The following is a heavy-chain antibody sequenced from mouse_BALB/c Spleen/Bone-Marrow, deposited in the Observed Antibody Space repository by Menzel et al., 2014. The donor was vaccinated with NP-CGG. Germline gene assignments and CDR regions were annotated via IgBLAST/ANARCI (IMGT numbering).Heavy chain of an antibody. J-gene: IGHJ3*01. CDR3: ARLGYYGGFAY. D-gene: IGHD2-3*01. CDR2: INPDSSTI. V-gene: IGHV4-1*02. Sequence: EVKLQESGGGLVQPGGSLKLSCAASGFDFSGFWMGWVRQAPGKGLEWIGEINPDSSTINYTPSLKDRFIISRDNAKNTLYLQMSKVGSEDTALYYCARLGYYGGFAYWGQGTLVTVSA. CDR1: GFDFSGFW.